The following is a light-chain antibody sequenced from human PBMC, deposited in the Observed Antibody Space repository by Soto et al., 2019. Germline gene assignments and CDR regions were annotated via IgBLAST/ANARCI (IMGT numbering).Light chain of an antibody. J-gene: IGKJ1*01. Sequence: AFVEDSVTLTCRASQIISTWLAWYQQKPGKDPKLLIYKASSLESGVPSRFSGSGSGTETTHAISSRNPADPPSQSMKQHNNYTWAFGQGTKVDIK. CDR2: KAS. V-gene: IGKV1-5*03. CDR1: QIISTW. CDR3: KQHNNYTWA.